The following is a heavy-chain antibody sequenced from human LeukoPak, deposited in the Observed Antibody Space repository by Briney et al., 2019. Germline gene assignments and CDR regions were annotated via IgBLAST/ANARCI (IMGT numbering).Heavy chain of an antibody. CDR2: ISYDGSYK. J-gene: IGHJ4*02. Sequence: GGSLRLSCAASGFTFSSYGMYWVRQAPGKGLEWVAGISYDGSYKYYANSVKGRFTISRDNSKNTLYLQMDSLRVEDTAVYYCAILGAGFLEWPYWGQGTLVTVS. D-gene: IGHD3-3*01. V-gene: IGHV3-30*03. CDR1: GFTFSSYG. CDR3: AILGAGFLEWPY.